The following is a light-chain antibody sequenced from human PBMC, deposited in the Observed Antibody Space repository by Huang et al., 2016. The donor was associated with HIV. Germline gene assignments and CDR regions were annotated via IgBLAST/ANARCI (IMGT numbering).Light chain of an antibody. V-gene: IGKV3-15*01. CDR1: PSVSSN. J-gene: IGKJ1*01. CDR2: GTS. CDR3: QQYNNWPPWT. Sequence: EIVMTQSPATLSVSPGERATLSCRASPSVSSNLAWYQQKPGQAPRLRIYGTSTRATGIPARFRGSGSGTEFTLTISSLQSEDFAVYYCQQYNNWPPWTFGQGTKVEIK.